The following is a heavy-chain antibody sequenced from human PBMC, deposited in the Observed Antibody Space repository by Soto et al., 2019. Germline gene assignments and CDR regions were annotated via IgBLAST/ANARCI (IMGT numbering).Heavy chain of an antibody. D-gene: IGHD1-26*01. V-gene: IGHV1-18*01. CDR1: GYTFTSYG. Sequence: GASVKVSCKASGYTFTSYGISWVRQAPGQGLEWMGWISAYNGNTNYAQKLQGRVTMTTDTSTSTAYMELRSLRSDDTAVYYCATEREIPPQYYYRMDVWGQGTKVTVSS. CDR2: ISAYNGNT. CDR3: ATEREIPPQYYYRMDV. J-gene: IGHJ6*02.